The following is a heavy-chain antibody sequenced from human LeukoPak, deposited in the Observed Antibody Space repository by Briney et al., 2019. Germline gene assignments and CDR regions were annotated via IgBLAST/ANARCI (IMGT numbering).Heavy chain of an antibody. J-gene: IGHJ4*02. CDR3: AKAHDIIVVLDH. CDR2: ISGGGGTT. Sequence: GGSLRLSCAASGFTFSSYAMSWVRQAPGKGLEWVAAISGGGGTTLYADSVRGRFTISRDNSKNTLYLQMNSLRAEDTAVYYFAKAHDIIVVLDHWGQGTMVTVSS. V-gene: IGHV3-23*01. D-gene: IGHD2-2*01. CDR1: GFTFSSYA.